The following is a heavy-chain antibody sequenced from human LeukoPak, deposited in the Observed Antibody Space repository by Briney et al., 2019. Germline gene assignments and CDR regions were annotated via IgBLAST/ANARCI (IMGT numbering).Heavy chain of an antibody. CDR1: GGTFSSYA. Sequence: SVKVSCKASGGTFSSYAISWVRQAPGQGLEWMGGIIPIFGTASYAQKFQGRVTMTRDTSTSTVYMELSSLRSEDTAVYYCARDRYYGSGSSDYWGQGTLVTVSS. CDR2: IIPIFGTA. D-gene: IGHD3-10*01. V-gene: IGHV1-69*05. J-gene: IGHJ4*02. CDR3: ARDRYYGSGSSDY.